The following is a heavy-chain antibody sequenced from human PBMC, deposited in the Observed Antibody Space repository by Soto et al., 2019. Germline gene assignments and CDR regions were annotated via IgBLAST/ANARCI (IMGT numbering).Heavy chain of an antibody. CDR1: GFTFTTYW. Sequence: PGGSLRLSCAASGFTFTTYWMSWVRQAPGKGLEWVANIKQDGSEKYYVDSVKGRFTISRDNAKNSLYLQMNSLRAEDTAVYYCARALDWLLPNSLFDCWGREPWSPSPQ. CDR2: IKQDGSEK. V-gene: IGHV3-7*04. D-gene: IGHD3-9*01. J-gene: IGHJ4*02. CDR3: ARALDWLLPNSLFDC.